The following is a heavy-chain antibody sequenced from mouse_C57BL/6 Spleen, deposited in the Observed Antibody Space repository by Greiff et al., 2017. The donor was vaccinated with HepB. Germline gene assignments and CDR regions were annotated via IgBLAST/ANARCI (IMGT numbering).Heavy chain of an antibody. CDR3: ARSLFYDYDGGFAY. J-gene: IGHJ3*01. Sequence: VQLQESGAELVRPGTSVKVSCKASGYAFTNYLIEWVKQRPGQGLEWIGVINPGSGGTNYNEKFKGKATLTADKSSSTAYMQLSSLTSEDSAVYFCARSLFYDYDGGFAYWGQGTLVTVSA. CDR2: INPGSGGT. D-gene: IGHD2-4*01. CDR1: GYAFTNYL. V-gene: IGHV1-54*01.